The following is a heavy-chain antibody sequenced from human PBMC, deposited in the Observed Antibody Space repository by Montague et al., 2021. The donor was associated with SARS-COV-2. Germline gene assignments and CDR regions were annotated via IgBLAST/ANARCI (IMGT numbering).Heavy chain of an antibody. D-gene: IGHD3-3*01. CDR1: GGSISSGSYY. Sequence: TLSLTCTVSGGSISSGSYYWSWIRQPAGKGLEWIGRIYTSATTDYSFSLKSRVTISVDTSKNQFSLKLTSVTAADTAVYYCARAQSGSWAHIDNWGQGSLVTVSS. J-gene: IGHJ4*02. CDR3: ARAQSGSWAHIDN. CDR2: IYTSATT. V-gene: IGHV4-61*02.